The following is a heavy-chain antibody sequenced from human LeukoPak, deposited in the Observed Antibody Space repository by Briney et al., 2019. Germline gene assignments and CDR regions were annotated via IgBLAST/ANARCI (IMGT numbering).Heavy chain of an antibody. CDR2: INPSGGST. V-gene: IGHV1-46*01. J-gene: IGHJ4*02. CDR3: ARDIPYEVTFGGVTVMGSFDLDY. Sequence: GASVKVSCKASQYNFTSYYIHWVRQAPGQGLEWMGIINPSGGSTSYAQKFQGRVTMTRDTSTTTVYIELSSLRSEDTAVYYCARDIPYEVTFGGVTVMGSFDLDYWGQGTLVTVSS. D-gene: IGHD3-16*02. CDR1: QYNFTSYY.